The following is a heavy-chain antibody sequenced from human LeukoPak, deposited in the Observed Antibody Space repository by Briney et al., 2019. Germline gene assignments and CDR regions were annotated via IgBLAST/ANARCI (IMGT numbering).Heavy chain of an antibody. CDR2: ISDSGNT. J-gene: IGHJ4*02. CDR3: AKAPVTTCRGAYCYPFDY. V-gene: IGHV3-23*01. D-gene: IGHD2-21*01. Sequence: GGSLRLSCAASGFTVSSYAMSWVRQAPGKGLEWFSAISDSGNTYHADSVKGQFTISRDSSKNTLFLQMNRLRPEDAAVYYCAKAPVTTCRGAYCYPFDYWGQGTLVTVSS. CDR1: GFTVSSYA.